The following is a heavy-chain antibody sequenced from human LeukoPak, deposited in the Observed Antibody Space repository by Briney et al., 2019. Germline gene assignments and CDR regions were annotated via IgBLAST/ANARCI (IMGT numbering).Heavy chain of an antibody. CDR2: IYYSGST. D-gene: IGHD3-22*01. V-gene: IGHV4-30-4*08. CDR1: GGSISSGDYY. J-gene: IGHJ3*02. CDR3: ARVGPRDSRAFDI. Sequence: TSETLSLTCTVSGGSISSGDYYWSWIRQPPGKGLEWIGYIYYSGSTYYNPSLKSRVTISVDTSKNQFSLKLSSVTAADTAVYYCARVGPRDSRAFDIWGQGTMVTVSS.